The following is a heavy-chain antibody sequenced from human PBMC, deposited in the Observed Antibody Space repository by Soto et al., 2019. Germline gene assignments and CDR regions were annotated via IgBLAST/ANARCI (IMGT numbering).Heavy chain of an antibody. CDR1: GFTFSDYY. CDR3: ARGGDTARGYYYYGMDV. D-gene: IGHD5-18*01. V-gene: IGHV3-11*01. CDR2: ISSSGSTI. Sequence: GGSLRLSCAASGFTFSDYYMSWILQAPGKGLEGVSYISSSGSTIYYADSVKGRFTISRDNAKNSLYLQMNSLRAEDTAVYYCARGGDTARGYYYYGMDVWGQGTTVTVSS. J-gene: IGHJ6*02.